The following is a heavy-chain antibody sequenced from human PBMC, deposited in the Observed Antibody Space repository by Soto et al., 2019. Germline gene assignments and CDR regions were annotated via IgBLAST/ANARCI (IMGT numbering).Heavy chain of an antibody. V-gene: IGHV1-69*08. CDR2: IIPILGIA. CDR1: GGTFSSYT. J-gene: IGHJ5*02. Sequence: QVQLVQSGAEVKKPGSSVKVSCKASGGTFSSYTISWVRQAPGQGLEWMGRIIPILGIANYAQKFQGRVTITADKYTSTAYMELSSARSEDTAVYYCARDGAGDSSSWTLDTGFYPWGQGTLVTVSS. CDR3: ARDGAGDSSSWTLDTGFYP. D-gene: IGHD6-13*01.